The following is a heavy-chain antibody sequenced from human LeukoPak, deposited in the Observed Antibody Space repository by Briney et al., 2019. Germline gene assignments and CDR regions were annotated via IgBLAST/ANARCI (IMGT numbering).Heavy chain of an antibody. Sequence: PSETLSLTCTVSGGSISSYYWSWIRQPPGKGLERIGYIYYSGSTNYNPSLKSRVTISVDTSKNQFSLKLSSVTAADTAVYYCARGYYDFWSGYHFDYWGQGTLVTVSS. D-gene: IGHD3-3*01. J-gene: IGHJ4*02. CDR1: GGSISSYY. V-gene: IGHV4-59*01. CDR3: ARGYYDFWSGYHFDY. CDR2: IYYSGST.